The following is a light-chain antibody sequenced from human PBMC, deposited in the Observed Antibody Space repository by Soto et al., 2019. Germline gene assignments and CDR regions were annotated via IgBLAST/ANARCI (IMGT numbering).Light chain of an antibody. CDR2: DVS. CDR3: SSYISSNTPPGV. V-gene: IGLV2-14*01. Sequence: QSALTQPASVSGSPGQSITISCTGTSSDVGAYNYVSWYQQHPGKAPKLMIYDVSNRPSGVSNRFSGSKSGNTASLTISGLQAEDEADYYCSSYISSNTPPGVFGTGTKVTVL. CDR1: SSDVGAYNY. J-gene: IGLJ1*01.